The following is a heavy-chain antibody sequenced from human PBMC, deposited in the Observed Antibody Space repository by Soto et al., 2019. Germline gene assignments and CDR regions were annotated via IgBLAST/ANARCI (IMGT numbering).Heavy chain of an antibody. D-gene: IGHD3-3*01. CDR1: GGTFSSYA. J-gene: IGHJ6*02. CDR2: IIPIFGTA. V-gene: IGHV1-69*13. Sequence: SVKVSCKASGGTFSSYAISWVRQAPGQGLEWMGGIIPIFGTANYAQKFQGRVTITADESTSTAYMELSSLRSEDTAVYYCAGEVRFLEWSPSTAYYYYGMDVWGQGTTVTVSS. CDR3: AGEVRFLEWSPSTAYYYYGMDV.